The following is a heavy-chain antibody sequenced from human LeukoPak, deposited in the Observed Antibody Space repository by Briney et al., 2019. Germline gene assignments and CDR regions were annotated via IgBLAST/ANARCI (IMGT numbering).Heavy chain of an antibody. V-gene: IGHV3-7*05. D-gene: IGHD6-13*01. CDR1: GFTFSSYW. Sequence: PGGSLRLSCAASGFTFSSYWMSWVRQAPGKGLEWVANIKKDGSEKYYVDSVKGRFTISRDNAKNSLYLQMNSLRAEDTAVYYCARDRGIAAAGRGLVWWFDLWGQGNLVTVSS. CDR3: ARDRGIAAAGRGLVWWFDL. J-gene: IGHJ5*02. CDR2: IKKDGSEK.